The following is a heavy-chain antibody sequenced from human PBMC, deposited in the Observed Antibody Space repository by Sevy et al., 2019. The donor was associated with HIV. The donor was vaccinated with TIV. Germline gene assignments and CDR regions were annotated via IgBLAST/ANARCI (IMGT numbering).Heavy chain of an antibody. CDR2: ISSSSSYI. CDR3: AGAIDSYDAFDI. V-gene: IGHV3-21*01. D-gene: IGHD3-22*01. CDR1: GFTFSSYS. Sequence: GGSLRLSCAASGFTFSSYSMNWVRQAPGKGLEWVSSISSSSSYIYYADSVKGRFTISRDNAKNSLYLQMNSLRAEDTAVYYCAGAIDSYDAFDIWGQGTMVTVSS. J-gene: IGHJ3*02.